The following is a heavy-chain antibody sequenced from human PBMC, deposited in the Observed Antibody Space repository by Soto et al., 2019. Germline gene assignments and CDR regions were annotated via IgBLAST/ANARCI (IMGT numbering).Heavy chain of an antibody. V-gene: IGHV4-59*01. J-gene: IGHJ4*02. Sequence: SETLSLTCTVSGGSISSYYWSWIRQPPGKGLEWIGYIYYSGSTNYNPSLKSRVTISVDTSKNQFSLKLSSVTAADTAVYYCARTPRLYSSGWYQYYFDYWGQGNLVTVSS. CDR2: IYYSGST. CDR3: ARTPRLYSSGWYQYYFDY. CDR1: GGSISSYY. D-gene: IGHD6-19*01.